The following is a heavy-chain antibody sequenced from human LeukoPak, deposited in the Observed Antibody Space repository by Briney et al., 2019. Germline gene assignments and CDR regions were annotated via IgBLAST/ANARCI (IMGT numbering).Heavy chain of an antibody. CDR1: GFTFSNYG. D-gene: IGHD2-2*01. Sequence: PGGSLRLSCAASGFTFSNYGMHWVRQAPGKGLEWVAVIWNDGTNKGYADSVKGRFTISRDNSKNTLYLQMNSLRAEDTAVYYCASHCSSSSCYLDYWGQGTLVTVSS. J-gene: IGHJ4*02. CDR3: ASHCSSSSCYLDY. V-gene: IGHV3-33*01. CDR2: IWNDGTNK.